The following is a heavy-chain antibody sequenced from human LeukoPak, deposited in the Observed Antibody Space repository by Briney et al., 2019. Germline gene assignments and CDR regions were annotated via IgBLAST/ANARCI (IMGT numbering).Heavy chain of an antibody. CDR2: IYYSGST. V-gene: IGHV4-59*08. D-gene: IGHD5-18*01. J-gene: IGHJ4*02. Sequence: SETLSLTCTVSGGSISSYYWSWIRQPPGKGQEWIGYIYYSGSTNYNPSLKSRVTISVDTSKNQFSLKLSSVTAADTAVYYCARGGYSYAFPNDYWGQGTLVTVSS. CDR3: ARGGYSYAFPNDY. CDR1: GGSISSYY.